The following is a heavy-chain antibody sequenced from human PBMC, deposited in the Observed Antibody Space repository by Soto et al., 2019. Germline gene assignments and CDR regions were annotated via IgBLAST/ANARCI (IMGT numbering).Heavy chain of an antibody. CDR2: FTTCGDT. CDR3: VAELRGYCSSTSCYQGDY. D-gene: IGHD2-2*01. V-gene: IGHV3-23*01. CDR1: GFNFNNYA. Sequence: EVQVLMSGGDRVQPGGSLRLSCSGSGFNFNNYAMTWVRQAPGRGLEWVSVFTTCGDTIYADSVKGRFTVSRDNSKNTVFLQLTSLRADDTAVYYCVAELRGYCSSTSCYQGDYWGQGTLVTVSS. J-gene: IGHJ4*02.